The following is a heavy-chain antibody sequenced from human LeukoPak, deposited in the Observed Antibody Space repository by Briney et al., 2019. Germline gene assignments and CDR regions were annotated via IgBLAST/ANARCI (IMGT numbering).Heavy chain of an antibody. V-gene: IGHV1-69*13. CDR3: ARGPDSSGYYYGVY. CDR2: IIPIFGTE. D-gene: IGHD3-22*01. CDR1: VGTFTSYA. J-gene: IGHJ4*02. Sequence: SVKVSCKASVGTFTSYAISWVRQAPGQGLEWMGGIIPIFGTENYAQKFQGRVTITADESTNTAYLELGSLRSEDTAVYYCARGPDSSGYYYGVYWGQGTLVTVSS.